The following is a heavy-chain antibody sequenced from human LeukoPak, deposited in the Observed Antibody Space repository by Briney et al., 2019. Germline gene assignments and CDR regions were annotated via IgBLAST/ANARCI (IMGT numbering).Heavy chain of an antibody. Sequence: GASVKVSCKASGYTFTSYAMNWVRQAPGQGLEWMGWINTNTGNPTYAQGFTGRFVFPLDTSVSTAYLQISSLKAEDTAVYYCASTGPRAGGYSYGYRAFDIWGQGTMVTVSS. CDR3: ASTGPRAGGYSYGYRAFDI. CDR1: GYTFTSYA. D-gene: IGHD5-18*01. CDR2: INTNTGNP. J-gene: IGHJ3*02. V-gene: IGHV7-4-1*02.